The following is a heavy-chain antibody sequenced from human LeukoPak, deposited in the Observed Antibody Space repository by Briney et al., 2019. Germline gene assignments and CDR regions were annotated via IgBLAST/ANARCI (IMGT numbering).Heavy chain of an antibody. CDR1: GFTFSSYA. CDR3: AKDSVNYDILTGYQNWYFDL. V-gene: IGHV3-23*01. J-gene: IGHJ2*01. Sequence: GGSLRLSCAASGFTFSSYAMSWVRQAPGKGLEWVSAISGSGGSTYCADSVKGRFTISRDNSKSTLYLQMNSLRAEDTAVYYCAKDSVNYDILTGYQNWYFDLWGRGTLVTVSS. D-gene: IGHD3-9*01. CDR2: ISGSGGST.